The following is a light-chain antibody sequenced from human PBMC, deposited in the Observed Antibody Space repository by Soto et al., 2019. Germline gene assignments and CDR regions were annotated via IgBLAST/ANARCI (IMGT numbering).Light chain of an antibody. CDR3: QQIYSTPRT. J-gene: IGKJ1*01. CDR2: DAY. Sequence: DIKMTQSPVSLSSSVGDSVTITCRASQFISNYLIWYQQKPGKAPKLLIYDAYSLQSGIPSRFSGSGSGADFTLTIGSLQPEDFATYYCQQIYSTPRTFGQGTKVEIK. V-gene: IGKV1-39*01. CDR1: QFISNY.